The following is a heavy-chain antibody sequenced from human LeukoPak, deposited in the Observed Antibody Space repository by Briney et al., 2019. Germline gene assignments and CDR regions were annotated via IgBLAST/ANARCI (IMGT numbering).Heavy chain of an antibody. CDR2: IYYSGST. J-gene: IGHJ4*02. Sequence: SETLSLTCTVSGGSISSGDYYWNWIRQPPGKGLEWIGYIYYSGSTSYNPSLKSRVTILMDTSKNQSSLNLSSVTAADTAVYYCARWFYYGSGRRQFDYWGQGTLVTVSS. CDR3: ARWFYYGSGRRQFDY. D-gene: IGHD3-10*01. CDR1: GGSISSGDYY. V-gene: IGHV4-30-4*01.